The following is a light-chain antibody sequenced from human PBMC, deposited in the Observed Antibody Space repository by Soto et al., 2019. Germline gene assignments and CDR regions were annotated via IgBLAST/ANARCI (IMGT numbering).Light chain of an antibody. CDR2: EVT. CDR3: SSYTSSSTRV. Sequence: QSALTQPASVSGSPGQSIAISCTGSSSDVGGYNYVSWYQQHPGKAPQLIIYEVTNRPSGVSNRFSGSKSGITASLTISGLPAEDEADYYCSSYTSSSTRVFGTGTKVTVL. CDR1: SSDVGGYNY. J-gene: IGLJ1*01. V-gene: IGLV2-14*01.